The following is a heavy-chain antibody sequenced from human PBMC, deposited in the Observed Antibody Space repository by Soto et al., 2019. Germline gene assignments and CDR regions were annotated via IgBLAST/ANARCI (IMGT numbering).Heavy chain of an antibody. V-gene: IGHV4-59*08. CDR3: ARQGFGPLHGLVDV. J-gene: IGHJ6*02. Sequence: QVQLQESGPGLVKPWETLSLSCTVSGGSISSYYWSWIRLPPGKPMEWIGYVHHSWGSSYNPSLRRRVAISLDPSKSQFSLELTSVTAADTAVYYCARQGFGPLHGLVDVWGQGTTVIVSS. D-gene: IGHD3-10*01. CDR1: GGSISSYY. CDR2: VHHSWGS.